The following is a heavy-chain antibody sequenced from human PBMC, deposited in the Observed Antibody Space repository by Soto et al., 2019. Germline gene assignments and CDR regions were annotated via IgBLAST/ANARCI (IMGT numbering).Heavy chain of an antibody. Sequence: LSLTCAVSGGSISSGGYSWSWIRQPPGKGLEWIGYIYHGGNSYYNPSLKSRVTISIDSSQNQFSLKLSSVTAADTCVYYCGREFSDYLEYWGQGALVTV. CDR3: GREFSDYLEY. CDR2: IYHGGNS. J-gene: IGHJ4*02. V-gene: IGHV4-30-2*01. D-gene: IGHD6-19*01. CDR1: GGSISSGGYS.